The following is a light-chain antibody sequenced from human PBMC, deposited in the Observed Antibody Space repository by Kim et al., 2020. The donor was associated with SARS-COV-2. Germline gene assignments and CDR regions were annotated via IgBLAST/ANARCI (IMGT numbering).Light chain of an antibody. Sequence: EIVLTQSPATLSLSPGERATLSCRASQSVSSYLAWYQQKPGQAPRLLIYDASNRATGIPARFSGSGSGTDFTLTISSLEPEDFAVYYCQQRETFGGGTKLEIK. CDR1: QSVSSY. CDR3: QQRET. J-gene: IGKJ4*01. CDR2: DAS. V-gene: IGKV3-11*01.